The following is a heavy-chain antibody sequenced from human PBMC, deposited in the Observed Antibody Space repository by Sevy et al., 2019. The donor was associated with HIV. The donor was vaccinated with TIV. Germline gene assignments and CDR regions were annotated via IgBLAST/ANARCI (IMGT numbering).Heavy chain of an antibody. Sequence: GGSLRRSCVTSGFTFSSYAMSWVRQTPGKGLEWVSAIGGSADYTYYADCVKGRFTISRDNSKNTLYLQMNCLIAEDTTVFYFAKEVSEHSYSDYWGQGTLVTVSS. CDR3: AKEVSEHSYSDY. V-gene: IGHV3-23*01. CDR2: IGGSADYT. D-gene: IGHD3-10*01. CDR1: GFTFSSYA. J-gene: IGHJ4*02.